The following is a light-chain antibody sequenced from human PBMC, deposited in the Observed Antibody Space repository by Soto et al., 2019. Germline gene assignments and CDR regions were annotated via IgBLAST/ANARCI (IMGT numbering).Light chain of an antibody. CDR1: QSVSRH. J-gene: IGKJ2*01. CDR3: QQGSSWPRNT. V-gene: IGKV3-11*01. Sequence: EIVLTQSPATLSLSPGERATLSCRASQSVSRHLAWYQQRPGQAPRLLIYDIYSRDSGIPGRFSGSGSGTYFTLTISSLEPEDSAVYYCQQGSSWPRNTLGQGTKLEIK. CDR2: DIY.